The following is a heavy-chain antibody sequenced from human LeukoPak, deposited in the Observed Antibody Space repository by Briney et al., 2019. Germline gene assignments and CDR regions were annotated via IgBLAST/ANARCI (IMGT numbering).Heavy chain of an antibody. D-gene: IGHD1-1*01. V-gene: IGHV4-39*07. J-gene: IGHJ4*02. CDR3: ARASGTSHHCDY. Sequence: PSETLSLTCTVSGGSISSSTYYWGWIRQPPGKGLEWIGSMYYSGSTYYNSSLKSRVTISEDTSRNQFSLKLSSVTAADTAVYYCARASGTSHHCDYWGQGTLVTVSS. CDR2: MYYSGST. CDR1: GGSISSSTYY.